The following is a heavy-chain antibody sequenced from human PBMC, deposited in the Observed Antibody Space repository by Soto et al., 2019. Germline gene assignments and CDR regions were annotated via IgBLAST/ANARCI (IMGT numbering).Heavy chain of an antibody. Sequence: SVKVSCKASGGTFSSYTISWVRQAPGQGLEWMGRIIPILGIANYAQKFQGRVTITADKSTSTAYMELSSLRSEDTAVYYCASPVRQYNWNYAFDYWGQGTLVTVSS. D-gene: IGHD1-7*01. V-gene: IGHV1-69*02. J-gene: IGHJ4*02. CDR2: IIPILGIA. CDR3: ASPVRQYNWNYAFDY. CDR1: GGTFSSYT.